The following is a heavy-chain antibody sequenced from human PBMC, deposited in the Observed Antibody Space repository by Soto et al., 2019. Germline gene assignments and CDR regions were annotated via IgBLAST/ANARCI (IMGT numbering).Heavy chain of an antibody. D-gene: IGHD3-16*01. CDR3: TRDLFSYDYSGILWFDP. Sequence: GGCRRPSWAVSGFAFSRSAMYWVRQASGKGPEWVGRIRSKGHNYATEYAASVKGRFTISRDDSKNTAYLQMNSLQTEDTAVYYCTRDLFSYDYSGILWFDPRGQGTRVTVSS. V-gene: IGHV3-73*01. CDR2: IRSKGHNYAT. J-gene: IGHJ5*02. CDR1: GFAFSRSA.